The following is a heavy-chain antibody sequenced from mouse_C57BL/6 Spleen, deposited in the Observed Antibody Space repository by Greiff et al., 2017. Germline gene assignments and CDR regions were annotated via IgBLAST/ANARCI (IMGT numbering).Heavy chain of an antibody. V-gene: IGHV1-69*01. CDR2: IDPSDSYT. Sequence: QVQLKQPGAELVMPGASVKLSCKASGYTFTSYWMHWVKQRPGQGLEWIGEIDPSDSYTNYNQKFKGKSTLTVDKSSSTAYMQLSSLTSEDSAVYYCARRVTTVVAYDYFDYWGQGTTLTVSS. CDR1: GYTFTSYW. J-gene: IGHJ2*01. CDR3: ARRVTTVVAYDYFDY. D-gene: IGHD1-1*01.